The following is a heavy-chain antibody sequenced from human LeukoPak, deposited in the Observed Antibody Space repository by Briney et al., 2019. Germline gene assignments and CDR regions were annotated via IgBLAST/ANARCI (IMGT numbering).Heavy chain of an antibody. V-gene: IGHV5-51*01. D-gene: IGHD2-2*01. CDR2: IYHGDSDT. CDR3: ARRQGCSSTSCPPDS. J-gene: IGHJ4*02. Sequence: PGESLKISCRGSGYSFTTYWIGWVRQMPGKGLEWMGIIYHGDSDTRYSPSFQGQVTMSADKSINTAYLQWSRLKASDAAMYYCARRQGCSSTSCPPDSWGQGTLVTVSS. CDR1: GYSFTTYW.